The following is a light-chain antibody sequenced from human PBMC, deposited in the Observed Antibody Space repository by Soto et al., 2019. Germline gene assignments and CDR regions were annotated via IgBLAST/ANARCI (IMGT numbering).Light chain of an antibody. V-gene: IGKV3-15*01. CDR3: QQYNNWLGT. J-gene: IGKJ4*01. CDR1: QNVISS. Sequence: EIVVTQSPAILSVSPGERVTLSCRASQNVISSLAWYQQKLGQAPRLLIYGASTRATGIPARFSGSGSGTEFILTISSLQSEDFEVYYCQQYNNWLGTFGGGTKVDIK. CDR2: GAS.